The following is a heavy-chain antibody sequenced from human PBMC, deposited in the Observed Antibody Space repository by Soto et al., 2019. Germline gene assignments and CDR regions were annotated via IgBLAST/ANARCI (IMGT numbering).Heavy chain of an antibody. J-gene: IGHJ4*02. D-gene: IGHD3-9*01. CDR2: ISGSGGST. V-gene: IGHV3-23*01. CDR1: GFTFSSYA. Sequence: GGSLRLSCAASGFTFSSYAMSWVRQAPGKGLEWVSAISGSGGSTYYADSVKGRFTISRDNSKNTLYLQMNSLRAEDTAVYYCAKGLGQYDILTGSDYWGQGTLVTVSS. CDR3: AKGLGQYDILTGSDY.